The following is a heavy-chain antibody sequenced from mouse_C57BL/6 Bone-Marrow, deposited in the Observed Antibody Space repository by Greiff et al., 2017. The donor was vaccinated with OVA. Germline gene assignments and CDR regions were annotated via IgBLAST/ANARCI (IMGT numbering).Heavy chain of an antibody. V-gene: IGHV1-80*01. J-gene: IGHJ2*01. CDR3: AREGRTGTSYLDY. CDR1: GYAFSSYW. D-gene: IGHD4-1*01. CDR2: IYPGDGDT. Sequence: QVQLKESGAELVKPGASVKISCKASGYAFSSYWMNWVKQRPGKGLEWIGQIYPGDGDTNYNGKFKGKATLTADKSSSTAYMQLSSLTSEDSAVYFGAREGRTGTSYLDYWGQGTTLTVSA.